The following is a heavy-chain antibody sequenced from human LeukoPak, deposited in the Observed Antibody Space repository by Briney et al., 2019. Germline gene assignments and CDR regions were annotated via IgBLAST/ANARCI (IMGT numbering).Heavy chain of an antibody. J-gene: IGHJ4*02. Sequence: GGSLRLSCAASGFTFSTYTMNWVRQAPGKGLEWVSSISSSSTYIYYADSVKGQFTISRDNAKNSLYLQMNSLRAEDTAVYYCASARYSENWGQGTLVTVPS. V-gene: IGHV3-21*01. CDR3: ASARYSEN. CDR2: ISSSSTYI. D-gene: IGHD1-26*01. CDR1: GFTFSTYT.